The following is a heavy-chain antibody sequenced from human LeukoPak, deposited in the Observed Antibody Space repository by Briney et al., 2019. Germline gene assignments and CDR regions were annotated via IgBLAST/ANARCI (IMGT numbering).Heavy chain of an antibody. V-gene: IGHV4-59*01. D-gene: IGHD1-26*01. CDR3: ARETRLHSGSYSNDAFDI. Sequence: SETLSLTCTVSGGSISSYYWSWIRQPPGKGLERIGYISYSGSTDYNPSLKSRVTISLDTSKNQFFLRLSSVTAADTAVYYCARETRLHSGSYSNDAFDIWGQGTMVTVSS. CDR2: ISYSGST. J-gene: IGHJ3*02. CDR1: GGSISSYY.